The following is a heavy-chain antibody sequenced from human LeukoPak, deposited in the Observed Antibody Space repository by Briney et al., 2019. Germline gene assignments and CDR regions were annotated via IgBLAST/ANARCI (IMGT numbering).Heavy chain of an antibody. J-gene: IGHJ3*02. Sequence: GGSLRLSCVASGFMFSSSWMSWVRQAPGKGLEWVANIKQDGSEKYYVDSAKGRFTISRDNGENSLYLQMNSLRAEDTAVYYCARPSNSGYASLDAFDIWGQGTMVTVSS. CDR3: ARPSNSGYASLDAFDI. V-gene: IGHV3-7*01. CDR2: IKQDGSEK. CDR1: GFMFSSSW. D-gene: IGHD5-12*01.